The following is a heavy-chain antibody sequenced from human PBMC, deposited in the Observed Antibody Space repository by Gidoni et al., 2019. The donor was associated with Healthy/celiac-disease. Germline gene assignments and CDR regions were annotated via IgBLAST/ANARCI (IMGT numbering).Heavy chain of an antibody. CDR1: GGSISRSNV. CDR3: ARRTTVVTTIYYYYMDV. CDR2: IYRIGSP. V-gene: IGHV4-4*02. J-gene: IGHJ6*03. D-gene: IGHD4-17*01. Sequence: QVQLQESGPGLVKPSWTLSLTCAVSGGSISRSNVWSWVRQPPGKGLEWIGEIYRIGSPNYNPSRKSRVTISVDKFKNRFSLKLSSVTAADTAVYYCARRTTVVTTIYYYYMDVWGKGTTVTVSS.